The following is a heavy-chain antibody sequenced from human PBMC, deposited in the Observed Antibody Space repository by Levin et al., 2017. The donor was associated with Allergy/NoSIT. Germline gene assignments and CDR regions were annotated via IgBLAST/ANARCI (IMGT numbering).Heavy chain of an antibody. J-gene: IGHJ4*02. Sequence: GGSLRLSCAASGFSITAYWMSWVRQAPGKGPEWVAAIKPDGSEQFYVDSLGGRFTISRDTAHNSVFLQMNSLRGDDTALYYCTRDDGDRGGVLDYWGQGALVTVSS. CDR3: TRDDGDRGGVLDY. V-gene: IGHV3-7*01. D-gene: IGHD7-27*01. CDR1: GFSITAYW. CDR2: IKPDGSEQ.